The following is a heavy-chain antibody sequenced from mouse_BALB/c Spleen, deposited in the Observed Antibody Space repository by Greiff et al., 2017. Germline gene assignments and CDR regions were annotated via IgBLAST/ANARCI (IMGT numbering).Heavy chain of an antibody. J-gene: IGHJ2*01. CDR3: TRGGTEDY. CDR1: GYTFTSYW. Sequence: QVQLQQPGAELVRPGASVKLSCKASGYTFTSYWINWVKQRPGQGLEWIGNIYPSDSYTNYNQKFKDKATLTVDKSSSTAYMQLSSPTSEDSAVYYYTRGGTEDYWGQGTTLTVSS. CDR2: IYPSDSYT. D-gene: IGHD3-3*01. V-gene: IGHV1-69*02.